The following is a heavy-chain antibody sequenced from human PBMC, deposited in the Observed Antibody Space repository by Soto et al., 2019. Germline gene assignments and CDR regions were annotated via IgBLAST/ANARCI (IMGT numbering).Heavy chain of an antibody. CDR1: GFAFSTYT. J-gene: IGHJ4*02. Sequence: GGSLRLSCAASGFAFSTYTMHWVRQAPEKGLEWVSAISARSDYIYYADSVKGRFTISRDNAKNSLFLQMSSLRAEDAAVYYCARRYCSSTACYAFEHWGQGTLVTVSS. D-gene: IGHD2-2*01. V-gene: IGHV3-21*01. CDR2: ISARSDYI. CDR3: ARRYCSSTACYAFEH.